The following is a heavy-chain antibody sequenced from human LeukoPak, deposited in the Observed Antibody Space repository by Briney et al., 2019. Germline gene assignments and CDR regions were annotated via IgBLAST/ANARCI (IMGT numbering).Heavy chain of an antibody. D-gene: IGHD2-15*01. J-gene: IGHJ5*02. Sequence: SETLSLTCTVSGGSISSGVYYWSWIRQHPGTGLEWIGYIYYSGSTYYNPSLKRRVTISVGTSKNQFSLKLSSVTAADTAVYFCATLRCSGGGCYSGWFDPWGQGTLVTVSS. CDR3: ATLRCSGGGCYSGWFDP. CDR1: GGSISSGVYY. CDR2: IYYSGST. V-gene: IGHV4-31*03.